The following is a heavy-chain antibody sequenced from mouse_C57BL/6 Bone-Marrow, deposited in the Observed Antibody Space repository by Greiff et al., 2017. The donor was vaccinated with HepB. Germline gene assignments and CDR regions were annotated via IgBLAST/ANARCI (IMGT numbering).Heavy chain of an antibody. CDR3: ARDIYYGSSGWYFDV. Sequence: QVQLQQSGAELVRPGTSVKMSCKASGYTFTNYWIGWAKQRPGHGLEWIGDIYPGGGYTNYNEKFKGKATLTADKSSSTAYMQFSSLTSEDSAIYYCARDIYYGSSGWYFDVWGTGTTVTVSS. D-gene: IGHD1-1*01. CDR1: GYTFTNYW. CDR2: IYPGGGYT. V-gene: IGHV1-63*01. J-gene: IGHJ1*03.